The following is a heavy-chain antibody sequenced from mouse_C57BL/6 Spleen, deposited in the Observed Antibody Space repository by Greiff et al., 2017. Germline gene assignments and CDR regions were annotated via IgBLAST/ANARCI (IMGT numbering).Heavy chain of an antibody. Sequence: EVQLVESGGGLVKPGGSLKLSCAASGFTFSDYGMHWVRQAPETGLEWVAYISSGSSTLYYADTVKGRFTISRDNAKNTLFLQMSSLRSEDTAMYYGARREDSSGYWFACWGQGTLVTVSA. CDR1: GFTFSDYG. V-gene: IGHV5-17*01. CDR3: ARREDSSGYWFAC. D-gene: IGHD3-2*02. CDR2: ISSGSSTL. J-gene: IGHJ3*01.